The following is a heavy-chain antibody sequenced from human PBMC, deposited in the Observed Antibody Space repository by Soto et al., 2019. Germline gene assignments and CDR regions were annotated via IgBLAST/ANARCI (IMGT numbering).Heavy chain of an antibody. V-gene: IGHV4-31*03. D-gene: IGHD6-19*01. CDR2: IYYSGST. CDR3: AREWSLSVAAPGY. CDR1: GGSISSGGYY. J-gene: IGHJ4*02. Sequence: SETLSLTCTVSGGSISSGGYYWSWIRQHPGKGLEWIGYIYYSGSTYYNPSLKSRVTISVDTSKNQFSLKLSSVTAADTAVYYCAREWSLSVAAPGYWGQGTLVTVSS.